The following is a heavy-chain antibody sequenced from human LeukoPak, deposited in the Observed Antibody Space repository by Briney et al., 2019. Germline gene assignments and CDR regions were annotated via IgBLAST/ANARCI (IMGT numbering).Heavy chain of an antibody. CDR2: IYYSGST. CDR3: ARDSGSYYRGDAFDI. CDR1: GGSISSYY. J-gene: IGHJ3*02. D-gene: IGHD1-26*01. V-gene: IGHV4-59*01. Sequence: SETLSLTCTVSGGSISSYYWSWIRQPPGKGLEWIGDIYYSGSTNYNPSLKSRVTISVDTSKNQFSLKLSSVTAADTAVYYCARDSGSYYRGDAFDIWGQGTMVTASS.